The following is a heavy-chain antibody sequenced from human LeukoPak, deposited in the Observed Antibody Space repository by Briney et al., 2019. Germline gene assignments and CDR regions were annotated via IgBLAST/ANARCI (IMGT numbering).Heavy chain of an antibody. CDR1: GFTFNNYV. Sequence: GGSLRLSCVASGFTFNNYVMTWVRQAPGKGLEWVSAISGSGYSTYYADSVKGRFTISRDNSKNTLYLQMNSLRAEDTALYFCAQWSRYFDYWGQGTLVTVSS. D-gene: IGHD1-26*01. CDR2: ISGSGYST. J-gene: IGHJ4*02. V-gene: IGHV3-23*01. CDR3: AQWSRYFDY.